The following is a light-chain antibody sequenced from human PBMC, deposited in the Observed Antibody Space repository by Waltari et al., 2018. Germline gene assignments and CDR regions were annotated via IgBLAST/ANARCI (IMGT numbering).Light chain of an antibody. J-gene: IGKJ4*01. CDR2: DAS. V-gene: IGKV3-20*01. CDR1: QSLGTTY. Sequence: EIVLTQSPGTLSLSPGESASLSCRASQSLGTTYLAWYQQKPGQAPRLLIFDASRRATGIPDRFSGSGSGTDFTLTISRLEPEDFAVYFCQKYGRTPRPFGGGTKVEI. CDR3: QKYGRTPRP.